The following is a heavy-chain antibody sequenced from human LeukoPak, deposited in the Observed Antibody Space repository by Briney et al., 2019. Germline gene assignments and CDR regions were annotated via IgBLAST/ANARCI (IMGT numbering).Heavy chain of an antibody. D-gene: IGHD3/OR15-3a*01. CDR2: ISWNSGSI. V-gene: IGHV3-9*01. Sequence: GGSLRLSCAASGFTFDDYAMHWVRQAPGKGLEWDSGISWNSGSIGYADSVKGRFTISRDNAKNSLYLQMNSLRAEDTALYYCAKAMTFDGGPLFDYWGQGTLVTVSS. CDR3: AKAMTFDGGPLFDY. J-gene: IGHJ4*02. CDR1: GFTFDDYA.